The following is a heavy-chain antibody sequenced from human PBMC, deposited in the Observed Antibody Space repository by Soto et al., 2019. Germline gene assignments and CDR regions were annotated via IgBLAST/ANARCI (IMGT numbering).Heavy chain of an antibody. V-gene: IGHV3-15*07. Sequence: GGSLRLSCAASGFTFSNAWMNWVRQAPGKGLEWVGRIKSKTDGGTTDYAAPVKGRFTISRDDSKNTLYLQMNSLKTEDTAVYYCTTALVLRFLEWKKRHRYGMDVWGQGTTVTVSS. D-gene: IGHD3-3*01. CDR3: TTALVLRFLEWKKRHRYGMDV. CDR1: GFTFSNAW. J-gene: IGHJ6*02. CDR2: IKSKTDGGTT.